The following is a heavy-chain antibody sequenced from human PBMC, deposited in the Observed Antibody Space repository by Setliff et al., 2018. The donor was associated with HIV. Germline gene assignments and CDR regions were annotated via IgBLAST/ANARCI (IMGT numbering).Heavy chain of an antibody. D-gene: IGHD3-22*01. CDR3: ASSRPPDDSSGYLDH. CDR2: IKQDGSEK. V-gene: IGHV3-7*03. Sequence: GGSLRLSCAASGFSLSYYRMNWVRQAPGKGLEWVANIKQDGSEKYYVDSVKGRFTISRDNGKSPLYLQVNSLRAEDTAIYYCASSRPPDDSSGYLDHWGQGTLVTVSS. CDR1: GFSLSYYR. J-gene: IGHJ4*01.